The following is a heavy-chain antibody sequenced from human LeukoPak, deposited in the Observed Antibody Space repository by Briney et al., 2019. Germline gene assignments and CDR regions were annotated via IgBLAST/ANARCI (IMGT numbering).Heavy chain of an antibody. Sequence: SETLSLTCAVYGGSFSGYYWSWIRQPPGKGLEWIGEINHSGSTNYNPSLESRVTISVGTSKNQFSLKLRSVTAADTAVYYCARVRDGYNNDAFDIWGQGTMVTVSS. CDR2: INHSGST. J-gene: IGHJ3*02. CDR3: ARVRDGYNNDAFDI. V-gene: IGHV4-34*01. CDR1: GGSFSGYY. D-gene: IGHD5-24*01.